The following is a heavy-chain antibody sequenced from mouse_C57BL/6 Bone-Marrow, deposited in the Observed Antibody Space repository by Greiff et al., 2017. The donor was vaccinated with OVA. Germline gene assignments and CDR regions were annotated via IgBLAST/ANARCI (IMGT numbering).Heavy chain of an antibody. Sequence: QVTLKVCGPGILQPSQTLSLTCSFSGFSLSTFGMGVGWIRPPSGKGLVWLARSWCDDDKYYNTALKSRPIISKDTSKNQVFLKIANVDTAETATYYCARMAVDDYVDYGGQGKALTVSA. CDR2: SWCDDDK. CDR3: ARMAVDDYVDY. CDR1: GFSLSTFGMG. V-gene: IGHV8-8*01. J-gene: IGHJ2*01.